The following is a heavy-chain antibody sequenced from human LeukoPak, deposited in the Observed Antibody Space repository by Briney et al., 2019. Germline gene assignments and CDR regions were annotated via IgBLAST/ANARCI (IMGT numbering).Heavy chain of an antibody. D-gene: IGHD6-13*01. CDR3: AKVRGIAAAGAYYYYYMDV. Sequence: GASVKVSCKASGYTFSSYYMHWVRQAPGQGLEWMGWINHNSGGTNYAQTFQGRVTMTRDTSISTAYMELSRLRSDDTAVHYCAKVRGIAAAGAYYYYYMDVWGKGTTVTVSS. CDR1: GYTFSSYY. J-gene: IGHJ6*03. V-gene: IGHV1-2*02. CDR2: INHNSGGT.